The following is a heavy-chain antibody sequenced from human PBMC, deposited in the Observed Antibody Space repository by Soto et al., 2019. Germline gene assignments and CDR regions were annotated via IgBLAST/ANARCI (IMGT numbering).Heavy chain of an antibody. CDR1: GFTFSSYA. Sequence: GGSLRLSCAASGFTFSSYAMHWVRQAPGKGLEWVAVISYDGSNKYYADSVKGRFTISRDNSKNTLYLQMNSLRAEDTAVYYCARAHYYGSGTLWWFDPWGQGTLVTVSS. V-gene: IGHV3-30-3*01. CDR3: ARAHYYGSGTLWWFDP. D-gene: IGHD3-10*01. CDR2: ISYDGSNK. J-gene: IGHJ5*02.